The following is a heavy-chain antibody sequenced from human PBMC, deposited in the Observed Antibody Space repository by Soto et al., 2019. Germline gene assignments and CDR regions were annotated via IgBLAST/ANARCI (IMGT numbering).Heavy chain of an antibody. D-gene: IGHD3-3*01. CDR1: GYTLTELS. V-gene: IGHV1-24*01. CDR3: ATIHRVGFWSGYPQSSLRHGMDV. J-gene: IGHJ6*02. CDR2: FDPEDGET. Sequence: ASVKVSCKVSGYTLTELSMHWVRQAPGKGLEWMGGFDPEDGETIYAQKFQGRVTMTEDTSTDTAYMELSSLRSEDTAVYYCATIHRVGFWSGYPQSSLRHGMDVWGQGTTVTVSS.